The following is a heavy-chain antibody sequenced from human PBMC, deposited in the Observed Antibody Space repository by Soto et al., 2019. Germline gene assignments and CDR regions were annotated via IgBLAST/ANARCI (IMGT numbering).Heavy chain of an antibody. D-gene: IGHD2-2*01. V-gene: IGHV3-30-3*01. CDR3: ARARLDTPALDY. CDR1: GFTFSIYA. J-gene: IGHJ4*02. Sequence: QVQLVESGGGVVQPGRSLRLSCAASGFTFSIYAMHWVRQAPGKGLEWVAVISYDGSNKYYADSVKGRFTISRDNSKNTRYLQMNSLRAEDTAVYYCARARLDTPALDYWGLGTLVTVSS. CDR2: ISYDGSNK.